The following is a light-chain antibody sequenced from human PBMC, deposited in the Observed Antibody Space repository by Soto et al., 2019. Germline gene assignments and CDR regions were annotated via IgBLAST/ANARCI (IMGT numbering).Light chain of an antibody. J-gene: IGLJ1*01. CDR2: DVS. CDR3: SSYTSSSTYV. V-gene: IGLV2-14*01. CDR1: SSDVGGYNY. Sequence: QSALTQPDSVSESPVQSITICCTGTSSDVGGYNYVSWYQQHPGKAPKLMIYDVSNRPSGVSNRFSGTKSGNTASLTISGLQAEDEADYYCSSYTSSSTYVFGTGTKVTVL.